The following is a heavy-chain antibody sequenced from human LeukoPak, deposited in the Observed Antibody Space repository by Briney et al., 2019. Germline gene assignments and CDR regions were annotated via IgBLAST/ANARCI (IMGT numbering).Heavy chain of an antibody. CDR2: IYPGDSDT. CDR1: GFSFTSYW. CDR3: ARLTTIFGVVTDFIDY. V-gene: IGHV5-51*01. Sequence: GESLKTSCKGSGFSFTSYWIGWVRQMPGKGLEGMGIIYPGDSDTRYSPSFQGQVNISAEKSISTAYLQWSSLKASDTAMYYCARLTTIFGVVTDFIDYWGQGTLVTVSS. J-gene: IGHJ4*02. D-gene: IGHD3-3*01.